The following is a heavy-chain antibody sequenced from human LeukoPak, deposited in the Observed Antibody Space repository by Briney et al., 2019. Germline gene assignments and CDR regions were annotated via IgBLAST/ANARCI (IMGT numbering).Heavy chain of an antibody. V-gene: IGHV3-23*01. CDR3: AKSAGVATIYFDC. D-gene: IGHD5-12*01. Sequence: GGSLRLSCTASGFAFGSYAMAWVRQAPGKGLEGVAAIGSDYDRVHEDSVKGRFTISRDDSKSTLYLQMDNLRPEDTAVYFCAKSAGVATIYFDCWGQGALVTVSS. J-gene: IGHJ4*02. CDR2: IGSDYDR. CDR1: GFAFGSYA.